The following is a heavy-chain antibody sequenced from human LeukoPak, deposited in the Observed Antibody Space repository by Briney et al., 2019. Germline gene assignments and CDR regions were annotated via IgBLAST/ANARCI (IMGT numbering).Heavy chain of an antibody. J-gene: IGHJ3*02. V-gene: IGHV3-48*04. CDR1: GFTFSSYS. CDR2: ISSSSSTI. Sequence: GGSLRLSCAASGFTFSSYSMNWVRQAPGKGLEWVSYISSSSSTIYYADSVKGRFTTSRDNAKNSLYLQMNSLRAEDTAVYYCARDRSTSCYGTCGAFDIWGQGTMVTVSS. CDR3: ARDRSTSCYGTCGAFDI. D-gene: IGHD2-2*01.